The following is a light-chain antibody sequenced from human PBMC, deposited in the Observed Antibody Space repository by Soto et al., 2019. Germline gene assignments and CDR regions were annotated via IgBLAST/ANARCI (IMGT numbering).Light chain of an antibody. V-gene: IGKV1-39*01. CDR2: AAS. Sequence: DIQMTQSPSSVSASIGDRVTITCRASQNISSYLNWYQQKPGKAPKLLIYAASSLQSGVPSRFSGSGSGTDFTLTISSLQPEDFATYYCQQSYSTPRTFGGGTKVDIK. CDR1: QNISSY. CDR3: QQSYSTPRT. J-gene: IGKJ4*01.